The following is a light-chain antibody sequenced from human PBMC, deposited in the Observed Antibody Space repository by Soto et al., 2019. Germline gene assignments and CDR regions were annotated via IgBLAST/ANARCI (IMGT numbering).Light chain of an antibody. J-gene: IGKJ1*01. CDR1: QSFSSSY. Sequence: EMVTKQSPCSVSSSIGERATXSCRXSQSFSSSYLAWYQQKPGQAPKLLIYGASTRATGIPDSFSGGRSGADFNLTISRMVPKDYAVYYCQHYGSGPRGTFGQGTKVDIK. CDR3: QHYGSGPRGT. V-gene: IGKV3-20*01. CDR2: GAS.